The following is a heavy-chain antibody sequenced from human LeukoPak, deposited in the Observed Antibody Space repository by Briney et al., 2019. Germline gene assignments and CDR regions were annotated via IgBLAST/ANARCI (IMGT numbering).Heavy chain of an antibody. J-gene: IGHJ6*02. D-gene: IGHD5-24*01. Sequence: SETLSLTCAVYGGSFSGYHWSWIRQPPGKGLEWIGEINHSGSTNHNPSLKSRVTISVDTSKNQFSLKLSSVTAADTAVYYCARGKWLQLRDYYYYGLDVWGQGTTVTVSS. CDR1: GGSFSGYH. V-gene: IGHV4-34*01. CDR2: INHSGST. CDR3: ARGKWLQLRDYYYYGLDV.